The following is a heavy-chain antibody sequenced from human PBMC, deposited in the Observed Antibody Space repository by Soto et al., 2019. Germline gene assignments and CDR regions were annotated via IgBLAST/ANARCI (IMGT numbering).Heavy chain of an antibody. CDR2: FDPEDGET. D-gene: IGHD5-18*01. Sequence: GASVKVSCKVSGYTLTELSMHWVRQAPGKGLEWMGGFDPEDGETIYAQKFQGRVTMTEDTSTDTAYMELSSLRSEDTAVYYCATGTGYSYGYDRDYWGQGTLVTVSS. CDR1: GYTLTELS. J-gene: IGHJ4*02. V-gene: IGHV1-24*01. CDR3: ATGTGYSYGYDRDY.